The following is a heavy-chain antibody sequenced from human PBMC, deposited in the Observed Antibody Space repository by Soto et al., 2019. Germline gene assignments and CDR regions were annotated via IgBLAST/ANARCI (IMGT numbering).Heavy chain of an antibody. Sequence: PGGSLRLSCVGSGFTFSKVCMSWVRQAPGKGLEWVGRIKTNTDGGTTDYAAPVKGRFTISREDSKNTLYLQMNSLKTEDTAVNYCPTDLGGYYYDSRVYTFTSWGQGPRSPVSP. J-gene: IGHJ5*02. V-gene: IGHV3-15*01. CDR3: PTDLGGYYYDSRVYTFTS. CDR1: GFTFSKVC. D-gene: IGHD3-22*01. CDR2: IKTNTDGGTT.